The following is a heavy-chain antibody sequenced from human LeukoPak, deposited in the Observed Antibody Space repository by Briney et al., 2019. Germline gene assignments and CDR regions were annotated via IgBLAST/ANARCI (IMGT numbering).Heavy chain of an antibody. J-gene: IGHJ4*02. CDR2: INSDGSST. D-gene: IGHD1-26*01. V-gene: IGHV3-74*01. CDR3: AKEGERWDLDY. CDR1: GFTFSSYW. Sequence: GGSLRLSCAASGFTFSSYWMHWVRQAPGKGLVWVSRINSDGSSTSYADSVKGRFTISGDNAKNTLYLQMNSLRAEDTAVYYCAKEGERWDLDYWGGRTLVTVSS.